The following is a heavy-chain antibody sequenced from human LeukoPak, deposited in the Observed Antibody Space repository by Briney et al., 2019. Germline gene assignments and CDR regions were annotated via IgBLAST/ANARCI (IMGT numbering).Heavy chain of an antibody. CDR1: GGSISSYY. D-gene: IGHD5-12*01. Sequence: SETLFLTFTVSGGSISSYYWSWIRQPPGKGLEWIGYIYYSGSTNYNPSLKSRVTISVDTSKDQFSLKLSSVTAADTAVYYCASSIAYDGSFDYWGQGTLVTVSS. CDR3: ASSIAYDGSFDY. CDR2: IYYSGST. V-gene: IGHV4-59*01. J-gene: IGHJ4*02.